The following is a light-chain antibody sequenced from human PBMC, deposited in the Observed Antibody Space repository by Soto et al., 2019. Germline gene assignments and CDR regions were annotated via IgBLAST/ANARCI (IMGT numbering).Light chain of an antibody. CDR3: CSYAGNYTFV. J-gene: IGLJ2*01. Sequence: QSALTQPRSVSGSPGQSVTISCTGTSSDVGGYNYVSWYQQHPGKAPKLMIYAVSKRPSGVPDRFSGSKSGNTASLTISGLQAEAEADYYCCSYAGNYTFVFGGGTKLTVL. CDR1: SSDVGGYNY. CDR2: AVS. V-gene: IGLV2-11*01.